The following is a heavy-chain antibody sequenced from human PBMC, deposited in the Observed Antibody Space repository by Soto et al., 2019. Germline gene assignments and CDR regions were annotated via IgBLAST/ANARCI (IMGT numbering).Heavy chain of an antibody. CDR1: GYTFSNFG. CDR3: ARARMYSGAYHDY. CDR2: ITPYNGNA. Sequence: QVQLVQSGPAVESPGASVKVSCKASGYTFSNFGINWVRQAPGQGLEWMGWITPYNGNANYAQKHQDRLTITTDTSTNTAYLELRSRRSYDTAVYFCARARMYSGAYHDYWGQGPLVTVSS. V-gene: IGHV1-18*04. D-gene: IGHD1-26*01. J-gene: IGHJ4*02.